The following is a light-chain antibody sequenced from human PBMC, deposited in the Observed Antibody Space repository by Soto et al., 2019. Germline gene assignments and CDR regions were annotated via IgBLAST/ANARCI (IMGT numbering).Light chain of an antibody. V-gene: IGKV2-30*01. J-gene: IGKJ2*01. CDR1: QRLVYSDGITH. Sequence: DVVLTQSPLSLPVILGQPASISCRSSQRLVYSDGITHLSWFHQRPCQSPRSLIYKVSNRDSGXPXRXXASGSVIDFTLNISGAEAEDVRVYYCMPGMDRGPDTFGQGKKREL. CDR3: MPGMDRGPDT. CDR2: KVS.